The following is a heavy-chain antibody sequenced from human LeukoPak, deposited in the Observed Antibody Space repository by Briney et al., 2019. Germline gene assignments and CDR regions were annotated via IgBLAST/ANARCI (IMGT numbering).Heavy chain of an antibody. J-gene: IGHJ6*02. CDR2: IIPIFGTA. CDR3: ARDQGSITIFGVTHYYYYYGMDV. Sequence: ASVKVSCKASGGTFISYAISWVRQAPGQGLEWMGGIIPIFGTANYAQKFQGRVTITADESTSTAYMELSSLRSEDTAVYYCARDQGSITIFGVTHYYYYYGMDVWGQGTTVTVSS. CDR1: GGTFISYA. D-gene: IGHD3-3*01. V-gene: IGHV1-69*13.